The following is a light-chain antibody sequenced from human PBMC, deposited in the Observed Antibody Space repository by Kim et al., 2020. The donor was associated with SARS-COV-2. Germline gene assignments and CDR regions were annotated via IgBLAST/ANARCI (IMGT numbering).Light chain of an antibody. CDR1: QSVSSY. CDR3: QQRSNWPRT. Sequence: EIVLTQSPATLSLSPGERATLSCRASQSVSSYLAWYQQKLGQAPRLLIYDASNRATGIPARFSGSGSGTDFTLTISSLEAEDFAVYYCQQRSNWPRTFGQGTKLEI. V-gene: IGKV3-11*01. CDR2: DAS. J-gene: IGKJ2*01.